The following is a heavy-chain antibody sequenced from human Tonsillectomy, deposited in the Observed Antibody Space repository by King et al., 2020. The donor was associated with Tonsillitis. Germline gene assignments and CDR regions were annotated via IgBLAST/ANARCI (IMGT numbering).Heavy chain of an antibody. CDR3: AKESDGYNHFDF. J-gene: IGHJ4*02. V-gene: IGHV3-30*18. D-gene: IGHD5-24*01. CDR1: GFTFTNYG. Sequence: VQLVESGGGVVQPGRSLRLSCAASGFTFTNYGMHWVRQAPGKGLEWVGIVSKDGSRQYYADSVKGRFTISRDNSKNTLYLQMNSLTTEDTAVYYCAKESDGYNHFDFWGQGTQVSVSS. CDR2: VSKDGSRQ.